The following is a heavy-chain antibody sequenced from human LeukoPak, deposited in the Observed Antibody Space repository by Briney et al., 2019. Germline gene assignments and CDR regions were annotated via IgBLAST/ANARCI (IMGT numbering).Heavy chain of an antibody. CDR2: IYPGDSDT. Sequence: GASVKISCKGSGYSFNSYWIGWVRQMPGKGLEWMGIIYPGDSDTRYSPSFQGQVTISADKSISTAYLQWSSLKASDTAMYYCASGHSRRGSSYTFSAFDIWGQGTMVTVSS. CDR1: GYSFNSYW. CDR3: ASGHSRRGSSYTFSAFDI. J-gene: IGHJ3*02. D-gene: IGHD6-6*01. V-gene: IGHV5-51*01.